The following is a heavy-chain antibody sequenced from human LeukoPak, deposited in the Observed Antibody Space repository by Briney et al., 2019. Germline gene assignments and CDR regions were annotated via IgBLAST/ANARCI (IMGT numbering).Heavy chain of an antibody. CDR1: GGSINSSNYY. V-gene: IGHV4-39*01. CDR3: ARHRDSSGWYDFDY. Sequence: PSETLSLTCTVSGGSINSSNYYWGWIRQPPGKGLEWIGSIYYSGSTYYNPSLKGRVSISVDTSKDQFSLKLSSVTAADTAVYCARHRDSSGWYDFDYWGQGTLVTVSS. D-gene: IGHD6-19*01. CDR2: IYYSGST. J-gene: IGHJ4*02.